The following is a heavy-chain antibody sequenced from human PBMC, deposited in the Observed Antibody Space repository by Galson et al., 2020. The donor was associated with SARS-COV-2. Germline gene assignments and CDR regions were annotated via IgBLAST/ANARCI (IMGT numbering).Heavy chain of an antibody. V-gene: IGHV3-30-3*01. CDR1: GFTFSSYA. CDR3: ARPYSGSYQSYFDY. Sequence: GESLKISCAASGFTFSSYAMHWVRQAPGKGLEWVAVISYDGSNKYYADSVKGRFTISRDNSKNTLYLQMNSLRAEDTAVYYCARPYSGSYQSYFDYWGQGTLVTVSS. J-gene: IGHJ4*02. D-gene: IGHD1-26*01. CDR2: ISYDGSNK.